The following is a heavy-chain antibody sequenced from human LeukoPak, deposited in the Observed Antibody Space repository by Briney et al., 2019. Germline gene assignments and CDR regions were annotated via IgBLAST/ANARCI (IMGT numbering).Heavy chain of an antibody. CDR2: INHSGST. Sequence: PSETLSLTCAVYGGSFSDHYWTWLRQSPGKGLEWIGEINHSGSTNYNPSLKSRVTIPLDTSKNQFSLKLTSLIAADTAIYFCARRAYSISWRTNRYFFDSWGQGTPVTVSS. CDR3: ARRAYSISWRTNRYFFDS. CDR1: GGSFSDHY. D-gene: IGHD3-3*02. V-gene: IGHV4-34*01. J-gene: IGHJ4*02.